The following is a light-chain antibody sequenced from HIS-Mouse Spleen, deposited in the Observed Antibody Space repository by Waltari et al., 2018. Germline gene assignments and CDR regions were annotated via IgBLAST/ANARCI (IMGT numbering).Light chain of an antibody. V-gene: IGLV2-11*01. J-gene: IGLJ3*02. CDR1: SSEVGGYND. CDR3: CSYAGSYTWV. CDR2: DVS. Sequence: QSALTQPRPVSGSPGQAVTISCTGTSSEVGGYNDFSWYQQHPGKAPKLMIYDVSKRPSGVPDRFSGSKSGNTASLTISGLQAEDEADYYCCSYAGSYTWVFGGGTKLTVL.